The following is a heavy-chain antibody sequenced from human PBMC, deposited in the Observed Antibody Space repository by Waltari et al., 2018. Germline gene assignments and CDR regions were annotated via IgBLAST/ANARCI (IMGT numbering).Heavy chain of an antibody. CDR2: INPRSGET. CDR3: AREGSHLTTVNDY. V-gene: IGHV1-2*02. J-gene: IGHJ4*02. D-gene: IGHD4-4*01. Sequence: QEHLVQSGAAVKKPGASVGVSFKASGYTFTPHYIPWVRQAPGQGLEWMGWINPRSGETKYAQKFHGRVTMTRDTSINTAYMELSSLLFDDTAVYYCAREGSHLTTVNDYWGQGTLVIVSS. CDR1: GYTFTPHY.